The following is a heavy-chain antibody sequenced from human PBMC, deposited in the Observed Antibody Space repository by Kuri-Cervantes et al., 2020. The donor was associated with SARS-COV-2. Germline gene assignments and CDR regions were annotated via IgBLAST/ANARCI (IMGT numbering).Heavy chain of an antibody. CDR2: IIPILGIA. CDR3: ARDRTPIAAAGNFDY. CDR1: GGTFSSYA. D-gene: IGHD6-13*01. J-gene: IGHJ4*02. V-gene: IGHV1-69*04. Sequence: SVKVSCKASGGTFSSYAISWVRQAPGQGLEWMGRIIPILGIANYAQKFQGRVTITADKSTSTAYMELSSLRSEDTAVYYCARDRTPIAAAGNFDYWGQGNLVNRSS.